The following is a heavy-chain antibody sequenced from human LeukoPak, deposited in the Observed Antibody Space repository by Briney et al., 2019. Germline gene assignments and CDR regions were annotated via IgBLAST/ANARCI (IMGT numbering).Heavy chain of an antibody. CDR1: GFTCSSYS. D-gene: IGHD3-22*01. CDR3: ARDPISYYYDSSGYLKFPYYYGMDV. V-gene: IGHV3-21*01. Sequence: PGGSLRLSCAASGFTCSSYSMNWVRQAPGKGLEWVSSISSSSSYIYYADSVKGRFTISRDNAKNSLYLQMNSLRAEDTAVYYCARDPISYYYDSSGYLKFPYYYGMDVWGQGTTVTVSS. J-gene: IGHJ6*02. CDR2: ISSSSSYI.